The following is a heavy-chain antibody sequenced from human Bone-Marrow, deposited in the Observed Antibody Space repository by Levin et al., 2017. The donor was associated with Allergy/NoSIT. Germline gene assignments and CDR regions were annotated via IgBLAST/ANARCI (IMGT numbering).Heavy chain of an antibody. CDR2: ISHSGDT. V-gene: IGHV4-34*01. J-gene: IGHJ4*02. CDR1: GGSFSAYY. CDR3: AGGYGHVGGNDDC. Sequence: PSETLSLTCGIYGGSFSAYYWSWIRQPPGKGLEWIGEISHSGDTHYNPSLKSRVTISIDTSKNQFSLKLTSVTAADTAVYFCAGGYGHVGGNDDCWGQGTLVTVSS. D-gene: IGHD3-10*02.